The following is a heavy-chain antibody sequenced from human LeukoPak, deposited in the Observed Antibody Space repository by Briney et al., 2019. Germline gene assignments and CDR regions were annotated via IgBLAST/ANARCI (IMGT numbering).Heavy chain of an antibody. J-gene: IGHJ5*02. Sequence: GASVKVSCKVSGYTLTELSMHWVRQAPGKGPEWMGRFDPAENETIYAQKFQGRVTITRNTSISTAYMELSSLRSEDTAVYYCARVGYRGSYDFNFRNGLDPWGQGTLVTVSS. D-gene: IGHD1-26*01. V-gene: IGHV1-24*01. CDR3: ARVGYRGSYDFNFRNGLDP. CDR1: GYTLTELS. CDR2: FDPAENET.